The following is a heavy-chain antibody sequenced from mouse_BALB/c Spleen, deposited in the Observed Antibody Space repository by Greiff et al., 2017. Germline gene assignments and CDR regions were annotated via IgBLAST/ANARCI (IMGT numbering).Heavy chain of an antibody. Sequence: EVMLVESGGGLVKPGGSLKLSCAASGFTFSSYAMSWVRQTPEKRLEWVASISSGGSTYYPDSVKGRFTISRDNARNILYLQMSSLRSEDTAMYYCARGDDFDYWGQGTTLTVSS. J-gene: IGHJ2*01. CDR2: ISSGGST. CDR3: ARGDDFDY. CDR1: GFTFSSYA. V-gene: IGHV5-6-5*01.